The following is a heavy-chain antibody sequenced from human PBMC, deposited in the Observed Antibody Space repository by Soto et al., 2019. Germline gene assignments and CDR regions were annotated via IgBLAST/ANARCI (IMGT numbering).Heavy chain of an antibody. V-gene: IGHV1-69*11. D-gene: IGHD2-2*01. J-gene: IGHJ5*02. CDR2: FLPILGTA. CDR3: ARGGIPAAMQIDP. Sequence: QVQLVQSGAEVKKPGSSVKVSCKASGGTFISSAISWVRQAPGQGLEWMGGFLPILGTAHYAQKFQGRVTIPADETTGTAYMEPISLRSEDTAVYYCARGGIPAAMQIDPWGQGTLVTVSS. CDR1: GGTFISSA.